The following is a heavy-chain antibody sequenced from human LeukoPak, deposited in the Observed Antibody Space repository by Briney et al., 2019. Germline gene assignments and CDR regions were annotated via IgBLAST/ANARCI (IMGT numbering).Heavy chain of an antibody. Sequence: ASVEPSCKAAGHLVSDYYVHWVRGAPGQGREWMGGIKPESGGTNSEQKFQGRVIMPLDTSISTSYMELTRLTSDDTAVYYCSKESAMVTTYRAGNWFDRWGQGTLVTVSS. J-gene: IGHJ5*02. CDR3: SKESAMVTTYRAGNWFDR. CDR2: IKPESGGT. CDR1: GHLVSDYY. V-gene: IGHV1-2*02. D-gene: IGHD5-18*01.